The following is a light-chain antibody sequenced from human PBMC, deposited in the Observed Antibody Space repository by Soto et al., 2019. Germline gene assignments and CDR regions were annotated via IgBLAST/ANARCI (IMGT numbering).Light chain of an antibody. CDR3: RSYTSSSTPLV. Sequence: QSALTQPASVSGSPGQSITISCTGTSSDFGGYNYVSWYQQHPGKAPKLMIYDVSNRPSGVSNRFSGSKSGNTASLTISGLQAEDEANYYCRSYTSSSTPLVFGTGTKVTVL. CDR1: SSDFGGYNY. V-gene: IGLV2-14*01. CDR2: DVS. J-gene: IGLJ1*01.